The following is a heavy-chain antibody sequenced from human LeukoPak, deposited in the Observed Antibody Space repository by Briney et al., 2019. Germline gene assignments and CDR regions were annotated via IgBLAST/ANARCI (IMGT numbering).Heavy chain of an antibody. D-gene: IGHD1-26*01. J-gene: IGHJ5*02. CDR1: GYTLTELS. V-gene: IGHV1-24*01. CDR2: FDPEDGET. CDR3: ATVFGWELKYNWFDP. Sequence: ASVMVSCKVSGYTLTELSMHWVRQAPGKGLEWMGGFDPEDGETIYAQKFQGRVTMTEDTSTDTAYMELSSLRSEDTAVYYCATVFGWELKYNWFDPWGQGTLVTVSS.